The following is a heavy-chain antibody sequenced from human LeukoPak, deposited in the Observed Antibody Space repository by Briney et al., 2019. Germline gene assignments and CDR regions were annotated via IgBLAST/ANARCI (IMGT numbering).Heavy chain of an antibody. J-gene: IGHJ4*02. CDR2: ISSSGSDT. CDR1: GFRFSGSG. V-gene: IGHV3-23*01. D-gene: IGHD2-8*01. CDR3: AKHQESFIGVLALES. Sequence: GGSLRLSCVASGFRFSGSGMSWVRQAPGKALEWVSSISSSGSDTYYADSVKGRLTISRDNARNTLHLQMTTLRGEDTALYYCAKHQESFIGVLALESWGRGSMVTVSS.